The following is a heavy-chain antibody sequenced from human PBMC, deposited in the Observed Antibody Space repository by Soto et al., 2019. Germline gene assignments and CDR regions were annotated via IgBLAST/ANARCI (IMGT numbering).Heavy chain of an antibody. V-gene: IGHV4-39*01. Sequence: QLQLQESGPGLVKPSETLSLTCTVSGGSVSSNSHYWGWIRQPPGKGLEWIGTIYYTGSAYYNPSLKSRVTISVDTSKNQFSLKLSSVTATDTAVYYCARLGISVAKSWGGHWYFDLWGRGTLVTVSS. CDR2: IYYTGSA. J-gene: IGHJ2*01. D-gene: IGHD6-19*01. CDR3: ARLGISVAKSWGGHWYFDL. CDR1: GGSVSSNSHY.